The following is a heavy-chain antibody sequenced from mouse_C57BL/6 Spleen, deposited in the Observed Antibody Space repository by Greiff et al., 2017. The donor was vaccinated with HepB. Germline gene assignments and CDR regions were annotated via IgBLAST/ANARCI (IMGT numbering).Heavy chain of an antibody. CDR3: ARGYYGSSHWYFDV. CDR1: GYSITSGYD. J-gene: IGHJ1*03. D-gene: IGHD1-1*01. CDR2: ISYSGST. Sequence: EVKLQESGPGMVKPSQSLSLTCTVTGYSITSGYDWHWIRHFPGNKLEWMGYISYSGSTNYNPSLKSRISITHDTSKNHFFLKLNSVTTEDTATYYGARGYYGSSHWYFDVWGTGTTVTVSS. V-gene: IGHV3-1*01.